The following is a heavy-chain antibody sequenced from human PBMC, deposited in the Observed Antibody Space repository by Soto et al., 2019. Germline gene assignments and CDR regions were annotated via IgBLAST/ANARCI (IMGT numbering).Heavy chain of an antibody. CDR1: GGSISTVDYW. D-gene: IGHD7-27*01. CDR3: ARGPSGDQLDS. J-gene: IGHJ4*02. Sequence: QVQLQESGPGLVKPSQTLSLTCTVSGGSISTVDYWWSWIRQSPDMGLEWIGHIYDGGGTYNNPCLESRVTMSVATSKSQLSLTLSSVSAAHTALYYCARGPSGDQLDSWGQGTLVPVSS. V-gene: IGHV4-30-4*01. CDR2: IYDGGGT.